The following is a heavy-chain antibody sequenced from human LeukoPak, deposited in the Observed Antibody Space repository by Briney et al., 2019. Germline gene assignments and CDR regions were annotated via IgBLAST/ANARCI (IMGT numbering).Heavy chain of an antibody. CDR1: GFTFSSYA. J-gene: IGHJ4*02. V-gene: IGHV3-23*01. D-gene: IGHD3-10*01. CDR2: ISGSGGST. CDR3: AKNRGNYYGSGSYYLDY. Sequence: PGGSLRLCCAASGFTFSSYAMSWVRQAPGKGLEWVSAISGSGGSTYYADSVKGRFTISRDNSKNTLYLQMNSLRAEDTAVYYCAKNRGNYYGSGSYYLDYWGQGTLVTVSS.